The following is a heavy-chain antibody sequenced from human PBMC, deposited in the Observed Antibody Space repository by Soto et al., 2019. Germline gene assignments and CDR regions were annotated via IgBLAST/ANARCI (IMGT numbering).Heavy chain of an antibody. Sequence: ASVKVSCKASGYTFTSYYMHWVRQAPGQGLEWMGIINPSGGSTSYAQKFQGRVTMTRDTSTSTVYMELSSLRSEDTAVYYCAIPARYYGSAFGYYFDYWGQGTLVTVSS. CDR2: INPSGGST. D-gene: IGHD3-10*01. CDR3: AIPARYYGSAFGYYFDY. J-gene: IGHJ4*02. CDR1: GYTFTSYY. V-gene: IGHV1-46*01.